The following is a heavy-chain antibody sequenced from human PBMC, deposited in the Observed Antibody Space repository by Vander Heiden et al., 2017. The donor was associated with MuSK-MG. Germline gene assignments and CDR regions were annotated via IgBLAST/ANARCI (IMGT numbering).Heavy chain of an antibody. V-gene: IGHV1-18*04. D-gene: IGHD6-13*01. Sequence: QVQLGQSGAEVKKPGASVKVSCKASGYTFSIHGIRCVRPAPGQGLEWMGWISHYNGNTDYAQKLQGRVTMTTDTSTSTAYMELRSLTSDDTAVYYCARDGQQMVPIHDGFDIWGQGTMVTVSS. J-gene: IGHJ3*02. CDR2: ISHYNGNT. CDR1: GYTFSIHG. CDR3: ARDGQQMVPIHDGFDI.